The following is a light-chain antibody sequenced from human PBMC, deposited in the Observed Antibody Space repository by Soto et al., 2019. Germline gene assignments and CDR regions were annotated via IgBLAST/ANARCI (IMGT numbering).Light chain of an antibody. CDR3: QSYDTGLVV. CDR2: ANN. CDR1: SSNIGAGYD. Sequence: QSVLTQPPSVSGAPGQRVTISCTGSSSNIGAGYDVHWYQQFPGTAPRLLIYANNNRPSGVPDRFSGSKSGTSASLAITGLQADDEAEYYCQSYDTGLVVFGGGTKLTVL. V-gene: IGLV1-40*01. J-gene: IGLJ2*01.